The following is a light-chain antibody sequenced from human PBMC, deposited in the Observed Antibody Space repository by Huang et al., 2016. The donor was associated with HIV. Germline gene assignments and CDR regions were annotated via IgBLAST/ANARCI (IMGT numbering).Light chain of an antibody. J-gene: IGKJ3*01. CDR3: QQYNNWPPAT. CDR2: GAS. CDR1: QSVSSN. Sequence: EIVMTQSPATLSVSPGERATLSCRASQSVSSNFAWYQQKPGQAPGLLIYGASTRAIGIPARFSGSGSGTEFTLTISSLQSEDFAVYYCQQYNNWPPATFGPGTKVDIK. V-gene: IGKV3-15*01.